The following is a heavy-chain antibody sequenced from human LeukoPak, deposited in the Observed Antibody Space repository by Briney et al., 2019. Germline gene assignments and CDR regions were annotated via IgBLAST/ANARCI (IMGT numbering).Heavy chain of an antibody. J-gene: IGHJ3*02. Sequence: PSETLSLTCAVYGGSFSGYYWSWIRQPPGKGLEWIGEINHSGSTNYNPSLKSRVTISVDTSKNQFSLKLSSVTAADTAVYYCARIEYSSSSDAFHIWGQGTMVTVSS. CDR3: ARIEYSSSSDAFHI. CDR1: GGSFSGYY. V-gene: IGHV4-34*01. CDR2: INHSGST. D-gene: IGHD6-6*01.